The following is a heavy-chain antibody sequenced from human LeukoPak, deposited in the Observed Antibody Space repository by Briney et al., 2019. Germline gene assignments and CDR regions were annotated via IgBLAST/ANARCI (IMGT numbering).Heavy chain of an antibody. CDR3: ARAPYSPSSYYYGMDV. CDR1: GGSISTYY. J-gene: IGHJ6*02. V-gene: IGHV4-59*01. Sequence: SETLSLTCTVSGGSISTYYWSWIRQPPGQGLEWIGYIYYSGSTDFNPSLESRVTISVDTSKNQFSLNLTSVTAADTAVYYCARAPYSPSSYYYGMDVWGQGTTVIVSS. CDR2: IYYSGST. D-gene: IGHD5-12*01.